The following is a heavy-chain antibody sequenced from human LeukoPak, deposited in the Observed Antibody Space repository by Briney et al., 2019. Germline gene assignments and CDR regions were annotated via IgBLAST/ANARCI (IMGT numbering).Heavy chain of an antibody. J-gene: IGHJ3*02. CDR3: ARVLRYFDWLLSGAFDI. V-gene: IGHV5-51*01. D-gene: IGHD3-9*01. Sequence: GESLKISFKGSGYSFTSYWIGWVRQMPGKGLEWMGIIYPGDSDTRYSPSFQGQVTISADKSISTAYLQWSSLKASDTAMYYCARVLRYFDWLLSGAFDIWGQGTMVTVSS. CDR1: GYSFTSYW. CDR2: IYPGDSDT.